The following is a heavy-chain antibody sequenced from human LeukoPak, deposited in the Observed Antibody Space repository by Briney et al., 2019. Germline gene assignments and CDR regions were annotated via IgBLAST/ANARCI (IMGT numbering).Heavy chain of an antibody. CDR3: AKAGGERSSSSSWPEYFDY. D-gene: IGHD6-13*01. J-gene: IGHJ4*02. V-gene: IGHV3-23*01. CDR2: ISGSGGST. CDR1: GFTFSSYA. Sequence: GGSLRLSCAASGFTFSSYAMSWVRQAPGKGLEWVSAISGSGGSTYYADSVKGRFTISRDNSKNTLYLQMSSLRAEDTAVYYCAKAGGERSSSSSWPEYFDYWGQGTLVTVSS.